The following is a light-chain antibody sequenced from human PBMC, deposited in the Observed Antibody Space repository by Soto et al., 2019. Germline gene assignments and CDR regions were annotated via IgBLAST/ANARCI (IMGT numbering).Light chain of an antibody. V-gene: IGKV1-39*01. Sequence: DIQMTQSPSSLSASVGDRVTITCRASQSISSYLNWYQQKPGKAPKLLIYAASSLQSGVPSRFSGSGSGTDFTITISSRQPEDFATYYCQQSYSTLGYTFGQGTKLEIK. CDR2: AAS. J-gene: IGKJ2*01. CDR1: QSISSY. CDR3: QQSYSTLGYT.